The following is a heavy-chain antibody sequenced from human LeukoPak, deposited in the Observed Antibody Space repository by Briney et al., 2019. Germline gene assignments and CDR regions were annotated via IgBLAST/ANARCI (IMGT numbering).Heavy chain of an antibody. V-gene: IGHV3-49*03. CDR2: IRNTVYGGTI. Sequence: PGGSLRLSCSVSGFKFADYDMSWLRQAPGKGLEWVGFIRNTVYGGTIKYAAAVKGRFTISRDNAKNSLYLQMNSLRAEDTAMYYCGKDVKAGGLDYWGQGTLVTVSS. CDR3: GKDVKAGGLDY. CDR1: GFKFADYD. D-gene: IGHD3-10*01. J-gene: IGHJ4*02.